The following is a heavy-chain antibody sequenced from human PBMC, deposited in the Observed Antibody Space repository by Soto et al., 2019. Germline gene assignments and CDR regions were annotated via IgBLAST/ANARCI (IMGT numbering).Heavy chain of an antibody. CDR1: GFTFSSYG. Sequence: PGESLKISCAASGFTFSSYGMHWVSQAPGKGLEWVALIWYDGSNKYYADSVKGRFTISRDNSHNTLYLQVHSLTAEDTAVYYCAKDRRAGGNSAFYFDFWGQGAQVTGSS. CDR2: IWYDGSNK. V-gene: IGHV3-33*06. CDR3: AKDRRAGGNSAFYFDF. D-gene: IGHD3-16*01. J-gene: IGHJ4*02.